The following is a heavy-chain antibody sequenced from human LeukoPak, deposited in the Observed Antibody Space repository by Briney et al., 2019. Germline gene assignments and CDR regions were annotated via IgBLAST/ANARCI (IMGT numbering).Heavy chain of an antibody. V-gene: IGHV5-51*01. D-gene: IGHD2-15*01. CDR3: ARHAQDIVVVVAATPWYYGMDV. J-gene: IGHJ6*02. CDR2: IYPGDSDT. CDR1: GYSFTSYW. Sequence: GESLKISCKGSGYSFTSYWIGWVRQMPGKGLEWTGIIYPGDSDTRYSPSFQGQVTISADKSISTAYLQWSSLKASDTAMYYCARHAQDIVVVVAATPWYYGMDVWGQGTTVTVSS.